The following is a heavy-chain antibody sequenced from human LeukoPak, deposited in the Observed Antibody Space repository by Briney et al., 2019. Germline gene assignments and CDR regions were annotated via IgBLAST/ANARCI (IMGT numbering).Heavy chain of an antibody. Sequence: QPGGSLRLSCAASGFTFSTYGMSWVRQAPGKGLEWVSAISGSSDATFYADSVKGRFTVSRDNSKNTLYLQMNSLRAEDTAVYFCAKDMVRGYYFDCWSQGTLITVSS. D-gene: IGHD3-10*01. V-gene: IGHV3-23*01. CDR1: GFTFSTYG. J-gene: IGHJ4*02. CDR3: AKDMVRGYYFDC. CDR2: ISGSSDAT.